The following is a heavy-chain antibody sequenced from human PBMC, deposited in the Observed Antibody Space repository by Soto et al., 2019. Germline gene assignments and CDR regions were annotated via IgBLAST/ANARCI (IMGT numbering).Heavy chain of an antibody. J-gene: IGHJ4*02. D-gene: IGHD4-17*01. CDR1: GYTFTSYD. CDR3: ARTTLSTVVTPRHFDY. V-gene: IGHV1-8*01. CDR2: MNPNSGDT. Sequence: QVQLVQSGAEVKKPGASVKVSCKASGYTFTSYDINWVRQATGQGLEWMGWMNPNSGDTGYAQKFQGRVTMTMNTXIXRAYMELSSLRSEDTAVYYCARTTLSTVVTPRHFDYWGQGTLVTVSS.